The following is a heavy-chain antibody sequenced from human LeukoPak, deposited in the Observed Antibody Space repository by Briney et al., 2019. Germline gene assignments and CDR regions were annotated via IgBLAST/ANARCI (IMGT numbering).Heavy chain of an antibody. Sequence: GRSLRLSCAASGFTFSSYGMHWVRQAPGKGLEWVAVISYDGSNKYYADSVEGRFTISRDNSKNTLYLQVNSLRAEDTAVYYCAKAWDYAYYFDYWGQGTLVTVSS. D-gene: IGHD3-16*01. V-gene: IGHV3-30*18. CDR3: AKAWDYAYYFDY. CDR1: GFTFSSYG. J-gene: IGHJ4*02. CDR2: ISYDGSNK.